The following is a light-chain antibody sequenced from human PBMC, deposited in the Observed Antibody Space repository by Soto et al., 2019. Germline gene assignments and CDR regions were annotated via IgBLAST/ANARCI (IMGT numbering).Light chain of an antibody. CDR2: GAS. V-gene: IGKV1-27*01. Sequence: DIQMTQSPSTLSASVGDRVTITFLASQSISSWLAWYQQKPGKPIQLLIYGASTLHSGVPSRFSGSGSGTDFTLTISSLQPEDVATYYCQKYDSAPLTFGGGTKVDIK. CDR3: QKYDSAPLT. CDR1: QSISSW. J-gene: IGKJ4*01.